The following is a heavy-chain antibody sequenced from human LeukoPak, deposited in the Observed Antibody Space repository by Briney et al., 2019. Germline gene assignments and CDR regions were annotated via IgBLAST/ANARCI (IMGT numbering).Heavy chain of an antibody. V-gene: IGHV4-39*07. J-gene: IGHJ3*02. Sequence: PSETLSLTCTVSGGSISSSSYYWGWIRQPPGKGLEWIGSIYHSGSTYYNPSLKSRVTIAVETSKNQFSLKLSSVTAADKAVYYCARSCRIRDTVATIRARLRGNGFDIWGQGTMVTVSS. CDR1: GGSISSSSYY. CDR2: IYHSGST. CDR3: ARSCRIRDTVATIRARLRGNGFDI. D-gene: IGHD5-12*01.